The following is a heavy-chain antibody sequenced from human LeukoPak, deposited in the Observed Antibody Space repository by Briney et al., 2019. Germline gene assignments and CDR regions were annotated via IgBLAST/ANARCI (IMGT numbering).Heavy chain of an antibody. CDR3: VRDRPYTSGLSDY. CDR1: GFTFSTYW. D-gene: IGHD6-19*01. V-gene: IGHV3-74*01. CDR2: LRSDGSVT. Sequence: PGGSLRLSCAASGFTFSTYWMHWVRHGPGKGLVWVSRLRSDGSVTNYADSVKGRFTISRDNAKNTLYLQMNGLRAEDTAVYYCVRDRPYTSGLSDYWGQGTLVTVSS. J-gene: IGHJ4*02.